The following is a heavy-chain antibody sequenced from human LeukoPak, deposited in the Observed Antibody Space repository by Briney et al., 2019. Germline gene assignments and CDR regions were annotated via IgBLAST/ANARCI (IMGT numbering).Heavy chain of an antibody. CDR1: GYTFIDYY. V-gene: IGHV1-2*06. D-gene: IGHD3-22*01. CDR2: INVKSGAT. J-gene: IGHJ4*02. CDR3: ASYYYDSSGYYSFDY. Sequence: ASVKVSCKASGYTFIDYYFNWVRQAPGQGPEWMGRINVKSGATDYAQKFQGRVTVTRDTSISTAYMELSSLRSEDTAVYYCASYYYDSSGYYSFDYWGQGTLVTVSS.